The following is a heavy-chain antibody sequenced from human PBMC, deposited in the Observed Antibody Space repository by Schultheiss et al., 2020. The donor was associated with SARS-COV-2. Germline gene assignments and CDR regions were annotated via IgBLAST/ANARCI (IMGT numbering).Heavy chain of an antibody. CDR2: IKQDGSEK. CDR3: ARDNPGGLDIWGDAFDI. D-gene: IGHD3/OR15-3a*01. V-gene: IGHV3-7*01. J-gene: IGHJ3*02. CDR1: GFTFSSYG. Sequence: GESLKISCAASGFTFSSYGMHWVRQAPGKGLEWVANIKQDGSEKYYVDSVKGRFTISRDNAKNSLYLQMNSLRAEDTAVYYCARDNPGGLDIWGDAFDIWGQGTMVTVSS.